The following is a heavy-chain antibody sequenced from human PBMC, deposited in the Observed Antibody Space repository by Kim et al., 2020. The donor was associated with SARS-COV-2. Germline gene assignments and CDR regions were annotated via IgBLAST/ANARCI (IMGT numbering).Heavy chain of an antibody. J-gene: IGHJ4*02. V-gene: IGHV3-23*01. CDR3: AKGAWEPPDYY. CDR2: ISGTGDST. D-gene: IGHD1-26*01. Sequence: GGSLRLSCAGYGFSFSTYAMTWVRQAPGRGLEWISSISGTGDSTYYADSVKGRFTISRDNSKNTVFLQMNSLRAEDTAIYFCAKGAWEPPDYYWGQGILVTVSS. CDR1: GFSFSTYA.